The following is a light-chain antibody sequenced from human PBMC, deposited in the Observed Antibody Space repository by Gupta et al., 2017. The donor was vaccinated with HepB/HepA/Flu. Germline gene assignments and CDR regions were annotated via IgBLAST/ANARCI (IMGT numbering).Light chain of an antibody. CDR2: DTS. CDR1: QRVNSN. CDR3: QQYNDWPRT. J-gene: IGKJ1*01. Sequence: DTVMTQSPVTLSVSPGERATLSCRASQRVNSNLAWYQQKPGQAHRLLIYDTSTRATGVPARFSGSGSGTEFTLTISSLQSEDFAVYYCQQYNDWPRTFAQGTKVDFK. V-gene: IGKV3-15*01.